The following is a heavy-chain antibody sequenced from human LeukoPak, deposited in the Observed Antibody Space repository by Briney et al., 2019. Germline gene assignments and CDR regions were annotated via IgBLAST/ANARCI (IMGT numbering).Heavy chain of an antibody. CDR1: GGSISSGSYY. CDR2: IYTSGST. J-gene: IGHJ4*02. CDR3: ARDLKDIVATIYFDY. Sequence: PSQTLSLTCTVSGGSISSGSYYWSWIRQPAGKGLEWIGRIYTSGSTNYNPSLKSRVTISVDTSKNQFSLKLSSVTAADTAVYYCARDLKDIVATIYFDYWGQGTLVTVSS. V-gene: IGHV4-61*02. D-gene: IGHD5-12*01.